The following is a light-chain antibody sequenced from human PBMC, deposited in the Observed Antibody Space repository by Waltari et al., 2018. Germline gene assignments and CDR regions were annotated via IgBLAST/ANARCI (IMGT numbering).Light chain of an antibody. Sequence: QSVLTQPPSASGTPGQRVPISCSGRSPNIGSNYLSGYQHVPGAAPKLLIYRNNQRPSGVPDRFSGSKSGTSASLAISGLRSEDEADYYCAAWDDSLSRWLLGGGTKLTVL. J-gene: IGLJ3*02. CDR3: AAWDDSLSRWL. CDR2: RNN. V-gene: IGLV1-47*01. CDR1: SPNIGSNY.